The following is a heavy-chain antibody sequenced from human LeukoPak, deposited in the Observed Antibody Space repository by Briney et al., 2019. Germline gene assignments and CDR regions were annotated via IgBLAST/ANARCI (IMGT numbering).Heavy chain of an antibody. CDR2: ISASGHYI. D-gene: IGHD2-2*01. J-gene: IGHJ6*03. CDR1: GFTFRSFA. V-gene: IGHV3-23*01. Sequence: GGSLRLSCEASGFTFRSFAMGWVRQAPGKGLEWLSGISASGHYIYQADSVKGRFTISRDNSKNTLYIEINSLRVEDTAVYYCARDGSWGDYQFYFYMDVWGKGTTVTVSS. CDR3: ARDGSWGDYQFYFYMDV.